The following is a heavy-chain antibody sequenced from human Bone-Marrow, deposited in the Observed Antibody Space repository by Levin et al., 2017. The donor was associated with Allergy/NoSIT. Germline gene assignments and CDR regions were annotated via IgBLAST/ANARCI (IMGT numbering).Heavy chain of an antibody. CDR1: GFTFSSYA. D-gene: IGHD3-22*01. CDR2: ISGSGGRT. CDR3: AKEVYFHESSGYYGEGY. V-gene: IGHV3-23*01. J-gene: IGHJ4*02. Sequence: PGGSLRLSCAASGFTFSSYAMSWVRQAPGKGLEWVSAISGSGGRTNYADSVKGRFTISRDNSKKALYLQMNSLRAEDTAVYHCAKEVYFHESSGYYGEGYWGQGTLVIVSS.